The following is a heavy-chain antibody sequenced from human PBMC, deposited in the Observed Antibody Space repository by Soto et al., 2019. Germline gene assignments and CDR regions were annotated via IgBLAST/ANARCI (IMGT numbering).Heavy chain of an antibody. Sequence: SETLSLTCTVSGGSISSYYWSWIRQPPGKGLEWIGYIYYSGSTNYNPSLKSRVTISVDTSKNQFSLKLSSVTAADTAVYYCARGTYGDYLVYYYYYMDVWGKGTTVTVSS. V-gene: IGHV4-59*01. CDR2: IYYSGST. CDR1: GGSISSYY. D-gene: IGHD4-17*01. J-gene: IGHJ6*03. CDR3: ARGTYGDYLVYYYYYMDV.